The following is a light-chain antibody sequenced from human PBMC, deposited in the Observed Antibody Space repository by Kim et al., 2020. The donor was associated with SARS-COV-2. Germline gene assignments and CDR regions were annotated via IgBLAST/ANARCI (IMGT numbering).Light chain of an antibody. CDR1: PSVGTY. Sequence: ATRSLSPGERATLSGRASPSVGTYLAWYQPKPGQAPRLLIYDASKRATGIPARFRGSGSGTDFTLTVGTLEPEDSAVYYCQQRGNFGQGTRLEIK. J-gene: IGKJ5*01. CDR2: DAS. V-gene: IGKV3-11*01. CDR3: QQRGN.